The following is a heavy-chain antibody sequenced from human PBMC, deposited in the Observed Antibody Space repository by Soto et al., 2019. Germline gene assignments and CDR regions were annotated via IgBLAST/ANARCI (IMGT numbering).Heavy chain of an antibody. Sequence: ASVKVSCKASGYTFTSYGISWVRQAPGQGLEWMGWISAYNGNTNYAQKLQGRVTMTTDTSTSTAYMELRSLGSDDTAVYYCARLELRGVIRYGMDVWGQGTTVTVSS. CDR1: GYTFTSYG. CDR3: ARLELRGVIRYGMDV. CDR2: ISAYNGNT. J-gene: IGHJ6*02. D-gene: IGHD3-10*01. V-gene: IGHV1-18*01.